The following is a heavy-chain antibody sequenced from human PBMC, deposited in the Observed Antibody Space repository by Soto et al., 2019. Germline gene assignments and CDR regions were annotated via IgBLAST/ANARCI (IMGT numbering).Heavy chain of an antibody. CDR2: ISAYNGNT. CDR3: ARAYSSSWYPPPHFDP. V-gene: IGHV1-18*01. Sequence: RASVKVSCKASGYTFTSYGISWVRQAPGQGLEWMGWISAYNGNTNYAQKLQGRVTMTTDTSTSTAYMELRSLRSDDTAVYYCARAYSSSWYPPPHFDPWGQGTLVTVSS. D-gene: IGHD6-13*01. CDR1: GYTFTSYG. J-gene: IGHJ5*02.